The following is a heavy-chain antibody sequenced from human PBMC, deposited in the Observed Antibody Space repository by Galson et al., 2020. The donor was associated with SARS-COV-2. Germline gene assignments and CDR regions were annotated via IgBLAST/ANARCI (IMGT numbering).Heavy chain of an antibody. CDR3: ARYNDFWSGYYRRFDP. Sequence: ASVKVSCKASGYTFTGYYMHWVRQAPGQGLEWMGWINPNSGGTNYAQKFQGRVTMTRDTSISTAYMELSRLRSDDTAVYYCARYNDFWSGYYRRFDPWGQGTLVTVSS. V-gene: IGHV1-2*02. CDR2: INPNSGGT. CDR1: GYTFTGYY. J-gene: IGHJ5*02. D-gene: IGHD3-3*01.